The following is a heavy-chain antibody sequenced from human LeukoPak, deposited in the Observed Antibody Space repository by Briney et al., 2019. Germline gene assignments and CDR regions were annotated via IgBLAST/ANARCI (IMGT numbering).Heavy chain of an antibody. D-gene: IGHD3/OR15-3a*01. CDR2: ISAYNGNT. J-gene: IGHJ6*03. V-gene: IGHV1-18*01. Sequence: ASVKVSCKASGYTFTSYGTSWVRQAPGQGLEWMGWISAYNGNTNYAQKLQGRVTMTTDTSTSTAYIELRSLRSDDTAVYYCARDGPDYYYYYYMDVWGKGTTVTVSS. CDR1: GYTFTSYG. CDR3: ARDGPDYYYYYYMDV.